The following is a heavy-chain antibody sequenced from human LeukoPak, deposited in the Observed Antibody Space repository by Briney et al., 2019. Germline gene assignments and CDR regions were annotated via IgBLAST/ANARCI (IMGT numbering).Heavy chain of an antibody. CDR1: GDRFTDYG. D-gene: IGHD3-22*01. J-gene: IGHJ4*02. Sequence: GESLKISCKVSGDRFTDYGIGWVRQMPGKGPEWMGIIYLGNFVTRYSPSFQGQVTISADKSISTAYLQWSSLKASDTAMYYCARLLWYYDSSGYSPQYFDYWGQGTLVTVSS. CDR2: IYLGNFVT. CDR3: ARLLWYYDSSGYSPQYFDY. V-gene: IGHV5-51*01.